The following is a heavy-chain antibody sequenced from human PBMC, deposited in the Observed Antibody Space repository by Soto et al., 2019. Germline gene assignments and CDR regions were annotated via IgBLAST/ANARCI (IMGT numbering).Heavy chain of an antibody. CDR3: ARGDGDYRFWFDP. CDR2: IYYSGST. Sequence: QVQLQESGPGLVKPSETLSLTCTVSGGSISSYYWSWIRQPPGKGLEWIGYIYYSGSTNYNPSLKSRVTISVDTSKNQFSLKLSSVTAADTAVYYCARGDGDYRFWFDPWGQGPLVTVSS. CDR1: GGSISSYY. V-gene: IGHV4-59*01. J-gene: IGHJ5*02. D-gene: IGHD4-17*01.